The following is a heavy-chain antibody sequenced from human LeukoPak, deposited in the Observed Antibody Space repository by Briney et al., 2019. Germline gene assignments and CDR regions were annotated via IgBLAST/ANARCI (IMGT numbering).Heavy chain of an antibody. Sequence: PGGSLRLSCAASGFTFSGSAIHWVRQASGKGLEWVANIKQDGSEKYYVDSVKGRFTISRDNAKNSLHLQMNSLRAEDTAVYYCARDGGYCSSTGCYDRLDSWGQGTLVTVSS. CDR1: GFTFSGSA. J-gene: IGHJ4*02. CDR3: ARDGGYCSSTGCYDRLDS. CDR2: IKQDGSEK. V-gene: IGHV3-7*04. D-gene: IGHD2-2*01.